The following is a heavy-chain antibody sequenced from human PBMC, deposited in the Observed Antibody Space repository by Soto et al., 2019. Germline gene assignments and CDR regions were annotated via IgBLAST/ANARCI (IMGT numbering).Heavy chain of an antibody. Sequence: GASVKVSCKASGYTFTGYYMHWVRQAPGQGLEWMGWINPNSGGTNYAQKFQGRVTMTRDTSISTAYKELSRLRSDDTAVYYCARVPIYSSGRYYYFDYWGQGTLVTVSS. V-gene: IGHV1-2*02. CDR2: INPNSGGT. J-gene: IGHJ4*02. CDR3: ARVPIYSSGRYYYFDY. CDR1: GYTFTGYY. D-gene: IGHD6-19*01.